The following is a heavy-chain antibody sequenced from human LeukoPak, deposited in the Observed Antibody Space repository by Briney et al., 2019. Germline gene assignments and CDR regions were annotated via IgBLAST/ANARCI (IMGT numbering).Heavy chain of an antibody. CDR3: ARDYYYDDSGQPVRLDY. Sequence: GESLRLSCAASGFTFSSYSMNWVRQAPGKGLEWISFIDSSSRTIFYADSVKGRFTISRDNAKNSLFLQMNSLRAEDTAVYYCARDYYYDDSGQPVRLDYWGQGTLVTVSS. CDR2: IDSSSRTI. D-gene: IGHD3-22*01. J-gene: IGHJ4*02. CDR1: GFTFSSYS. V-gene: IGHV3-48*04.